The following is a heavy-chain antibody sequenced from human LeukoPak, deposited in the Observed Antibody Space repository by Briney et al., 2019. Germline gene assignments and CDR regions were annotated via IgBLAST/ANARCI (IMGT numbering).Heavy chain of an antibody. CDR3: ARALYSGGWYPDYFDF. J-gene: IGHJ4*02. V-gene: IGHV3-7*04. D-gene: IGHD6-19*01. CDR1: GFTFSTYW. CDR2: IKEDGSDT. Sequence: GGSLRLSCADSGFTFSTYWMTWVRQAPGKGLEWLANIKEDGSDTYYVDSVKGRFTISRDNAENSLYLQMNSLRAEDTAIYYCARALYSGGWYPDYFDFWGQGILVTVSS.